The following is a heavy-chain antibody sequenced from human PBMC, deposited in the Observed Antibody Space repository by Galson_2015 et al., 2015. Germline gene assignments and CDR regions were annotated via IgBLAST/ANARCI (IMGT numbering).Heavy chain of an antibody. CDR2: ISYDGSNK. Sequence: SLRLSCAASGFTFSSYAMHWVRQAPGKGLEWVAVISYDGSNKYYADSVKGRFTISRDNSKNTLYLQMNSLRAEDTAVYYCARTRTDYYDSSGCPYYFDYWGQGTLVTVSS. CDR3: ARTRTDYYDSSGCPYYFDY. J-gene: IGHJ4*02. D-gene: IGHD3-22*01. V-gene: IGHV3-30-3*01. CDR1: GFTFSSYA.